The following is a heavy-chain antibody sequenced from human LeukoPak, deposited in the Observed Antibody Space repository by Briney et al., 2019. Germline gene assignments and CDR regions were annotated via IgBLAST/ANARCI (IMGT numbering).Heavy chain of an antibody. D-gene: IGHD1-26*01. CDR2: ISSSSSTI. V-gene: IGHV3-48*01. CDR1: GFTFSSYS. J-gene: IGHJ4*02. CDR3: ARDDVGATTDY. Sequence: PGGSLRLSCAASGFTFSSYSMNWVRQAPGKGLEWVSYISSSSSTIYYADSVKGRFTVSRDNSKNTLYLQVNSLRAEDTAVYYCARDDVGATTDYWGQGTLVTVSS.